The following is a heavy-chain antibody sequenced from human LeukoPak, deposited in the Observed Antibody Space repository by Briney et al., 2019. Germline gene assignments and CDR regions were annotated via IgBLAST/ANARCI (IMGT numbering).Heavy chain of an antibody. Sequence: GGSLRLSCAASGFTFSNAWMNWDRQAPGKGLEWVGRIKSKTDGGTTDYAAPVKGRFTISRDDSKNTLYLQMNSLKTEDTAVYYCTTTVLWFGEYGGDYWGQGTLVTVSS. CDR1: GFTFSNAW. CDR3: TTTVLWFGEYGGDY. V-gene: IGHV3-15*07. D-gene: IGHD3-10*01. CDR2: IKSKTDGGTT. J-gene: IGHJ4*02.